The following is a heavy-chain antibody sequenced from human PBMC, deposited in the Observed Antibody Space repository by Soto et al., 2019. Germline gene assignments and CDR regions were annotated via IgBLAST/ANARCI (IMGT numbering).Heavy chain of an antibody. CDR1: GFTFSSYG. D-gene: IGHD2-21*01. Sequence: QVQLVESGGGVVQPGRSLRLSCAASGFTFSSYGMHWVRQAPGKGLEWVAVIWYDGSNKYYADSVKGRFTISRDNSKNTLYLQMNSLRAEDTAVYYCAREVPPCSYFDYWGQGTLVIVSS. J-gene: IGHJ4*02. V-gene: IGHV3-33*01. CDR2: IWYDGSNK. CDR3: AREVPPCSYFDY.